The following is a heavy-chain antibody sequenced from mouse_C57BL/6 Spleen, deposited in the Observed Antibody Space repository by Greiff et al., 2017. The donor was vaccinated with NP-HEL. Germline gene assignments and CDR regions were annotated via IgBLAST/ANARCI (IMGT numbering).Heavy chain of an antibody. J-gene: IGHJ1*03. V-gene: IGHV3-6*01. CDR2: ISYDGSN. CDR1: GYSITSGYY. Sequence: DVKLQESGPGLVKPSQSLSLTCSVTGYSITSGYYWNWIRQFPGNKLEWMGYISYDGSNNYNPSLKNRISITRDTSKNQFFLKLNSVTTEDTATYYCARRGYYGSSYDWYFDVWGTGTTVTVSS. CDR3: ARRGYYGSSYDWYFDV. D-gene: IGHD1-1*01.